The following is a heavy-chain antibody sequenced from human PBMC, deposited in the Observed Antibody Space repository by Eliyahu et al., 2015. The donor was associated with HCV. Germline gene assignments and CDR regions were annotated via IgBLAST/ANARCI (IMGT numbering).Heavy chain of an antibody. CDR1: GGSITTYX. D-gene: IGHD6-19*01. Sequence: QVQLQESGPGLVKPSETLSLTCTVSGGSITTYXWSWIRQPPGKGLEWIGYIHYSGSTNHNPSLKSRVTMSIDTSKNQFSLKLSSVTAADTAVYYCASGGGGIAVAGTGGWFDPWGQGTLVTVSS. CDR2: IHYSGST. J-gene: IGHJ5*02. V-gene: IGHV4-59*01. CDR3: ASGGGGIAVAGTGGWFDP.